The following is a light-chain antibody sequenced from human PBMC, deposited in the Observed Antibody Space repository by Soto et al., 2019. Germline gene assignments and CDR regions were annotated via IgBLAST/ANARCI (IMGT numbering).Light chain of an antibody. Sequence: EIVMTQSPATLSLSPGERATLSCRASQSVSSSLAWYQQKPGQAPRLLIHGASTRATGTPDRFSGSGSGTDFTLTISRMEPEDFAVYCCQQYGSSPRTFGQGTKVEIK. CDR1: QSVSSS. J-gene: IGKJ1*01. CDR3: QQYGSSPRT. CDR2: GAS. V-gene: IGKV3-20*01.